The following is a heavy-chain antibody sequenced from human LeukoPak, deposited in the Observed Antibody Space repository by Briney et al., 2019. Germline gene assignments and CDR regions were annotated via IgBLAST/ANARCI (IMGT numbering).Heavy chain of an antibody. Sequence: ASVKVSCKASGYTFTGYYMHWVRQAPGQGLEWMGRINPNSGGTNYAQKFLGRDTMTRDTSISTAYMELSRLGSDDTAVYYCARVWHCGNDCSSYWYFDLWGRGTLVTVSS. CDR1: GYTFTGYY. J-gene: IGHJ2*01. CDR2: INPNSGGT. V-gene: IGHV1-2*06. D-gene: IGHD2-21*02. CDR3: ARVWHCGNDCSSYWYFDL.